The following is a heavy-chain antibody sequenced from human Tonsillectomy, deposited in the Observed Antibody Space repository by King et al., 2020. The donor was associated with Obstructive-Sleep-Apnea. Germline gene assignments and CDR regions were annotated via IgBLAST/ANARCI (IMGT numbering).Heavy chain of an antibody. CDR2: ISFDGRNK. D-gene: IGHD3-3*01. CDR1: GFTFSGYA. Sequence: VQLVESGGGVVQPGRSLSLSCTASGFTFSGYAMHWVRQAPGKGLQWVAVISFDGRNKYFADSVKGRFTISRDNSKHTLFFQMNSLRAEDTAVYYCARAGNLEGDWIDPWGQGTLVTVAS. V-gene: IGHV3-30*03. CDR3: ARAGNLEGDWIDP. J-gene: IGHJ5*02.